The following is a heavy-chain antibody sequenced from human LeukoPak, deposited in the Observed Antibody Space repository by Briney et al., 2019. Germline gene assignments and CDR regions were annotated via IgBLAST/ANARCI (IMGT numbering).Heavy chain of an antibody. V-gene: IGHV3-73*01. CDR1: GFTFSGSA. D-gene: IGHD6-19*01. J-gene: IGHJ3*02. Sequence: PGGSLKLSCAASGFTFSGSAMHWVRQASGKGLEWVGRIRSKANSYATAYAASVKGRFTISRDDSKNTAYLQMNSLKTEDTAVYYCTRQGVGSGWYWNAFDIWGQGTMVTVSS. CDR3: TRQGVGSGWYWNAFDI. CDR2: IRSKANSYAT.